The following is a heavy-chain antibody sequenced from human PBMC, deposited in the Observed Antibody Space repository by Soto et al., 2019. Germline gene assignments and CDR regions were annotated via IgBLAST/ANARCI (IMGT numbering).Heavy chain of an antibody. V-gene: IGHV4-4*02. CDR2: TRNSGGA. J-gene: IGHJ4*02. CDR1: SGSIFRSNW. D-gene: IGHD3-9*01. Sequence: QVQLQESGPGLVKPSGTLSLTCAVSSGSIFRSNWWSWVRQPPGKGLEWIGETRNSGGANYNPSLKSRVTISVDKSTNQFFLHLNSVTAADTAVYYCASHLTMTGTRGFDHWGLGTLVTVSS. CDR3: ASHLTMTGTRGFDH.